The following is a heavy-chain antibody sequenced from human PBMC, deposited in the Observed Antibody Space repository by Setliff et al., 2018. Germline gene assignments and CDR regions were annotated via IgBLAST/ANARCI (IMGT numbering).Heavy chain of an antibody. CDR2: ISSDGNIK. CDR1: GFTFNGYA. CDR3: AREYYDSSGFSYGMGV. D-gene: IGHD3-22*01. J-gene: IGHJ6*02. Sequence: LRLSCAASGFTFNGYAMNWVRQVPGKGLEWVAVISSDGNIKFHAESVKGRFTISRDNSKNTQYLQMHSLRVEDTAVYYCAREYYDSSGFSYGMGVWGQGTTVTVS. V-gene: IGHV3-30-3*01.